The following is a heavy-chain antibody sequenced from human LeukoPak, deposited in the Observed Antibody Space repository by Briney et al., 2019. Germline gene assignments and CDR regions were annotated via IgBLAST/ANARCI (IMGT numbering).Heavy chain of an antibody. J-gene: IGHJ4*02. CDR3: ARLLGSYGDSFFDY. V-gene: IGHV5-51*01. Sequence: GESLKISCKGSGYRFTSYWIGWVRQKPGKGLEWMGIIYPGDSDTRYSPSFRGQVTISAAKSISTAYLQWSSLKASDTAMYYCARLLGSYGDSFFDYWGQGTLVTVSS. D-gene: IGHD4-17*01. CDR1: GYRFTSYW. CDR2: IYPGDSDT.